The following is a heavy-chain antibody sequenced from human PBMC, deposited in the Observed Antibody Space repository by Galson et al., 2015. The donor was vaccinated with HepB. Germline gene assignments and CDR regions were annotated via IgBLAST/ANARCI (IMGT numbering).Heavy chain of an antibody. CDR1: GFTFSSYW. V-gene: IGHV3-7*03. CDR2: IKQDGSEK. J-gene: IGHJ4*02. Sequence: SLRLSCAASGFTFSSYWMSWVRQAPGKGLEWVANIKQDGSEKYYVDSVKGRFTISRDNAKNSLYLQMNSLRAEDTAVYYCARVGPHSSSWPLYFDYWGQGTLVTVSS. D-gene: IGHD6-13*01. CDR3: ARVGPHSSSWPLYFDY.